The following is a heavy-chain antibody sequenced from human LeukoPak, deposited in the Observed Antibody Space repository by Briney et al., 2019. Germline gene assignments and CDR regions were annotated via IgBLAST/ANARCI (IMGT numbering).Heavy chain of an antibody. D-gene: IGHD3-10*01. V-gene: IGHV3-23*01. CDR1: GFTFSSYA. J-gene: IGHJ4*02. Sequence: PGGSLRLSCAASGFTFSSYAMSWVRQAPGKGLECVSAISGSGGSTYYADSVKGRFTISRDNSKNTLYLQMNSLRAEDTAVYYCAKDRAYMVRGVIFDYWGQGTLVTVSS. CDR2: ISGSGGST. CDR3: AKDRAYMVRGVIFDY.